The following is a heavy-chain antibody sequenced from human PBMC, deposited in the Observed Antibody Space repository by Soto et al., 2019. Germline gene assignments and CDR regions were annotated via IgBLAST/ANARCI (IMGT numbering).Heavy chain of an antibody. CDR2: IYTSGST. J-gene: IGHJ6*02. D-gene: IGHD1-7*01. CDR1: GGSVSSGSNY. Sequence: SDTLALTCTVSGGSVSSGSNYWSWIQQPPGKGLEWIGRIYTSGSTNYNPSLKSRGTMSVDTSKNQFSLKLSSVTAADAAVYYCARVIGANYELHDYYGMDVWGQGTTVTLSS. CDR3: ARVIGANYELHDYYGMDV. V-gene: IGHV4-61*01.